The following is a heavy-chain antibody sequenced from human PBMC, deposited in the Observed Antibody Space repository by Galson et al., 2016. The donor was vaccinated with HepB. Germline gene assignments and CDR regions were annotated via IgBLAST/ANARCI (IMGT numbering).Heavy chain of an antibody. Sequence: ETLFLTCSVSGYSISSGYYWGWIRQSPGRGLEWIAAMFHRGNTYYNPSLESRVTIFIDTSKNQFSLKLSSVTAADTAVYYCAREGLQWFGELFGYWGQGTLVTVSS. J-gene: IGHJ4*02. CDR3: AREGLQWFGELFGY. D-gene: IGHD3-10*01. CDR1: GYSISSGYY. V-gene: IGHV4-38-2*02. CDR2: MFHRGNT.